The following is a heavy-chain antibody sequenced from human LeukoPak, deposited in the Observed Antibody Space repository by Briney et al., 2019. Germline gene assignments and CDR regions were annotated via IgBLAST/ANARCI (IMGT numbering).Heavy chain of an antibody. CDR1: GGSIRSGGYF. J-gene: IGHJ4*02. V-gene: IGHV4-31*03. D-gene: IGHD2-15*01. CDR2: VYYTGNI. CDR3: ARENVVITAQGFDY. Sequence: SETLSLTCTVSGGSIRSGGYFWSWIRQHPVKGLEWIGYVYYTGNIYYNPSLKSRLIISVDTSKNQFSLKLRSVTTADTAVYYCARENVVITAQGFDYWGQGTLVTVSS.